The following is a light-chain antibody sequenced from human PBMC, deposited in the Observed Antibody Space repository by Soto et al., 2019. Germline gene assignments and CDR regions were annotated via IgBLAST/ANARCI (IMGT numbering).Light chain of an antibody. CDR3: QQYNNWPLT. CDR1: QGVSSN. J-gene: IGKJ4*01. CDR2: DAS. Sequence: VVMTQSPATLSVSPGDRATLSCRASQGVSSNLAWYQQKPGQAPRLLIYDASTRATGIPARFSGSGPGTEFTLTISSLQSEDFAVYYCQQYNNWPLTFGGGTKVDIK. V-gene: IGKV3-15*01.